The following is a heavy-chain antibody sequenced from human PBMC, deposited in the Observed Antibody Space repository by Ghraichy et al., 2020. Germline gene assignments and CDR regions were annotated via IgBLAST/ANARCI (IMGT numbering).Heavy chain of an antibody. CDR3: ASGAIRGSFQFWFDY. CDR2: INRDGSTI. V-gene: IGHV3-74*01. D-gene: IGHD3-16*01. J-gene: IGHJ4*02. Sequence: GGSLRLSCAASGLTFSNFWMHWVRQAPGKGLVWVSRINRDGSTINYADSVKGRFTISRDNAKNTVYLQMNSLRAEDTAVYYCASGAIRGSFQFWFDYWGQGPLVTVSS. CDR1: GLTFSNFW.